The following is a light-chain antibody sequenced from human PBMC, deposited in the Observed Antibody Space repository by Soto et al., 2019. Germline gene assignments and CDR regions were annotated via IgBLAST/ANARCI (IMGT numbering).Light chain of an antibody. CDR3: QQFSSYTLT. V-gene: IGKV3-20*01. Sequence: EIVLTQSPATLSLSPGERATLSCRASQSVSSYLAWYQQKPGQAPRILICGASTRATGIPARFSGSGSGTDFTLTISRLEPEDFAVYYCQQFSSYTLTFGGGTKVDIK. CDR1: QSVSSY. J-gene: IGKJ4*01. CDR2: GAS.